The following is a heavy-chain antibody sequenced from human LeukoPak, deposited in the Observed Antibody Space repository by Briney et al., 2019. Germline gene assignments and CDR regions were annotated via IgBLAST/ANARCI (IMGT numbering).Heavy chain of an antibody. CDR1: GGTFSSYA. Sequence: GAAVKVSCKGSGGTFSSYAISWVRQARGQGVEWMGGIIPIFGTANYAQKFQGRVTITADESTSTAYMELSSLRSEDTAVYYCARDIGSIAAGQDYYYYYGMDVWGQGTTVTVSS. D-gene: IGHD6-13*01. V-gene: IGHV1-69*13. CDR3: ARDIGSIAAGQDYYYYYGMDV. J-gene: IGHJ6*02. CDR2: IIPIFGTA.